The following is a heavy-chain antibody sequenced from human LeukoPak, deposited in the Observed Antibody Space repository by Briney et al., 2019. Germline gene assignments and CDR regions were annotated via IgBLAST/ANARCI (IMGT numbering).Heavy chain of an antibody. CDR3: AKDIGYDFWSGYYAY. CDR2: ISGSGGST. CDR1: GFTFSSYA. Sequence: PGGSLRHSCAASGFTFSSYAMSWVRQAPGKGLEWVSAISGSGGSTYYADSVKGRFTISRDNAKNSLYLQMNSLRAEDTALYYCAKDIGYDFWSGYYAYWGQGTLVTVSS. J-gene: IGHJ4*02. V-gene: IGHV3-23*01. D-gene: IGHD3-3*01.